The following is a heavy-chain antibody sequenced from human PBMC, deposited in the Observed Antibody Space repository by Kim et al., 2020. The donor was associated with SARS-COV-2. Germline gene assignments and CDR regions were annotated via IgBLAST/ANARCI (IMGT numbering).Heavy chain of an antibody. J-gene: IGHJ4*02. V-gene: IGHV3-30*18. CDR3: AKDFVSITRVRGVIITKGGIDY. Sequence: GGSLRLSCAASGFTFTSYGMHWVRQAPGKGLEWVALTSYDGTDQYYADSVKGRFTISRDNSKNTLYLQKDSLRPEDTAIYYCAKDFVSITRVRGVIITKGGIDYWGQGTLVTVSS. D-gene: IGHD3-10*01. CDR1: GFTFTSYG. CDR2: TSYDGTDQ.